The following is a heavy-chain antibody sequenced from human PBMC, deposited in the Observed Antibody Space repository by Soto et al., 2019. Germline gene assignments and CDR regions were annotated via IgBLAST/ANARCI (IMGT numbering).Heavy chain of an antibody. CDR3: TPLGSGFHI. D-gene: IGHD2-15*01. CDR1: GYTFTSYY. Sequence: ASVKVSCKASGYTFTSYYMHWVRQAPGQGLEWMGIINPSGGSTSYAQKFQGTVTMTRDTSTSTVYMELNSLKTEDTAVYYCTPLGSGFHIRGQGTMVTVSS. V-gene: IGHV1-46*03. J-gene: IGHJ3*02. CDR2: INPSGGST.